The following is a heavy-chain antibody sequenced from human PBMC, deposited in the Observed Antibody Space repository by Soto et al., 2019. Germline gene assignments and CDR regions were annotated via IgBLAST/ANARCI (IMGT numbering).Heavy chain of an antibody. CDR3: AREGIAVAGLDY. CDR2: ISGYNGNT. CDR1: GYTFTSYG. D-gene: IGHD6-19*01. Sequence: GASVKVSCKSSGYTFTSYGVSWVRQAPGQGLEWMGWISGYNGNTNYAQKLQGRVTMTTDTSTSTANMELRSLRSDDTAVYYCAREGIAVAGLDYWGQGTLVTVSS. J-gene: IGHJ4*02. V-gene: IGHV1-18*01.